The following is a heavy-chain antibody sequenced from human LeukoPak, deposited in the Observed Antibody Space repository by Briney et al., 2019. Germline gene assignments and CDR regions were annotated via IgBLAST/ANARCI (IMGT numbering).Heavy chain of an antibody. J-gene: IGHJ6*03. V-gene: IGHV3-21*01. CDR1: GFTVSGNY. Sequence: GGSLRLSCAVSGFTVSGNYMSWVRQAPGKGLEWVSFISTSSSYIYYADSVKGRFTISRDNAKNSLYLQMNSLRAEDTALYYCARDGDTVLTRGYYYYMDVWGKGTTVTISS. D-gene: IGHD4-23*01. CDR2: ISTSSSYI. CDR3: ARDGDTVLTRGYYYYMDV.